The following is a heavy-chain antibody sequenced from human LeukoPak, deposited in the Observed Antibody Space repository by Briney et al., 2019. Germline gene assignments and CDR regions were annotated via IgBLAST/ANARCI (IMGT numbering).Heavy chain of an antibody. D-gene: IGHD3-22*01. CDR2: IIPIFGTA. CDR3: ASRNPYDSSGYYPFDY. V-gene: IGHV1-69*05. J-gene: IGHJ4*02. CDR1: GGTFSSYA. Sequence: SVKVSCKASGGTFSSYAISWVRQAPGQGLEWMGGIIPIFGTANYAQKFQGRVTITTDESTSTAYMELSSLRSEDTAVYYCASRNPYDSSGYYPFDYWGQGTLVTVPS.